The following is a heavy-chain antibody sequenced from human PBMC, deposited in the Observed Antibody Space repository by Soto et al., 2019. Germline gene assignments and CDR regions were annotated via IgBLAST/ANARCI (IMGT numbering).Heavy chain of an antibody. CDR2: INHSGST. J-gene: IGHJ4*02. CDR1: GGSFSGYY. CDR3: ASRTYGSGSYWFDY. D-gene: IGHD3-10*01. Sequence: QVQLQQWGAGLLKPSETLSLTCAVYGGSFSGYYWSWIRQPPGKGLEWIGEINHSGSTNYNPSLKSRVTISVDTSNNQFSLKLSSVTAADTAVYYCASRTYGSGSYWFDYWGQGTLVTVSS. V-gene: IGHV4-34*01.